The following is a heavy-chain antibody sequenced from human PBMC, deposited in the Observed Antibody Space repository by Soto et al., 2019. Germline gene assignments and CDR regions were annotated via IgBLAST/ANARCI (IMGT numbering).Heavy chain of an antibody. CDR1: GFTFSSYA. Sequence: SLRLSCTASGFTFSSYAMSWVRQAPGKGLEWVSIIFGGGETYYADSVKGRFTTSRDNSKNTVSLQMNNVRVEDTAIYHCVRGDFDTWGQGTLVTVSS. CDR3: VRGDFDT. V-gene: IGHV3-66*01. J-gene: IGHJ4*02. CDR2: IFGGGET.